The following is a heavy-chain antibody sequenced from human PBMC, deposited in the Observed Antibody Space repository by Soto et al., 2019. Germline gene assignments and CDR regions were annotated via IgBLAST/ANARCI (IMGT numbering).Heavy chain of an antibody. Sequence: QAGGSLRLSCAASGFTFSGSAMHWVRRASGKGLEWVGRIRSKANSYATAYAASVKGRFTISRDDSKNTAYLQMNSLKTEDTAVYYCTRPDRVGGYSDYYYYYGMDVWGQGTTVTVSS. CDR3: TRPDRVGGYSDYYYYYGMDV. D-gene: IGHD5-18*01. CDR1: GFTFSGSA. J-gene: IGHJ6*02. CDR2: IRSKANSYAT. V-gene: IGHV3-73*01.